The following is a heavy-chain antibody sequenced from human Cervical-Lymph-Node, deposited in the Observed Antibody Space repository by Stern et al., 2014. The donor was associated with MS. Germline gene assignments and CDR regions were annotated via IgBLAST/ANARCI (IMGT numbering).Heavy chain of an antibody. CDR2: IYPGDSDT. J-gene: IGHJ4*02. Sequence: EVQLVESGAEVKKPGGSLKISCKGSGYSFTSYWIGWVRQMPGKGLEWVGIIYPGDSDTRYSHAFQGQVTISADKSISTAYLQWSSLKASDTAMYYCARRWDLAGKIYFDYWGQGTLVTVSS. CDR3: ARRWDLAGKIYFDY. V-gene: IGHV5-51*03. CDR1: GYSFTSYW. D-gene: IGHD6-19*01.